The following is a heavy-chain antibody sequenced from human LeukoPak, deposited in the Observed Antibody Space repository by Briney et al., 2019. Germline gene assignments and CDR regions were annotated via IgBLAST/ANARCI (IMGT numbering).Heavy chain of an antibody. V-gene: IGHV3-48*03. J-gene: IGHJ5*02. CDR3: AREKIPALVFDP. D-gene: IGHD6-13*01. CDR1: GFPFSSYE. CDR2: ISGSSGNI. Sequence: SGGSLRLSCAASGFPFSSYEMHLLRQAPGKGLEWVAHISGSSGNILYSDAVRGRFSVSRDNANNVLYLQMSSLRVEDTAVYYCAREKIPALVFDPWGQGTLVAVSP.